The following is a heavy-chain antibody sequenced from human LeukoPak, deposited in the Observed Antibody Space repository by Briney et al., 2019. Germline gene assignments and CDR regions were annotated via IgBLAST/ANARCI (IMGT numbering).Heavy chain of an antibody. V-gene: IGHV3-74*01. CDR2: INSDGSST. CDR1: GFTFSSYW. D-gene: IGHD3-22*01. Sequence: GGSLRLSCAAPGFTFSSYWMHWVRQAPGKGLVWVSRINSDGSSTSYADSVKGRFTISRDNAKNTLYLQMNSLRAEDTAVYYCASQYYYDSSGYYREHDYWGQGTLVTVSS. J-gene: IGHJ4*02. CDR3: ASQYYYDSSGYYREHDY.